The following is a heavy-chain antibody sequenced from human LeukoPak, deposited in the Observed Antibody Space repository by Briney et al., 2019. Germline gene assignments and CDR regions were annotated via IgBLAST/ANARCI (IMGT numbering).Heavy chain of an antibody. V-gene: IGHV3-11*01. CDR2: IGNSGSTI. CDR3: ASGYDRVGWGAFDI. Sequence: GGSLRLSCAASGFTFSDYYMSWIRQAPGKGLEWVSYIGNSGSTIYYADSVKGRFTISRDNAKNSLYLQMNSLRAEDTAVYYCASGYDRVGWGAFDIWGQGTMVTVSS. J-gene: IGHJ3*02. CDR1: GFTFSDYY. D-gene: IGHD3-22*01.